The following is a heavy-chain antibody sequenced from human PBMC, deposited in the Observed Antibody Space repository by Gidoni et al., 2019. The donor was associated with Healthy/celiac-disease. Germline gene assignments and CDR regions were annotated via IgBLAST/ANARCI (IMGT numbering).Heavy chain of an antibody. CDR2: IFSNDEK. J-gene: IGHJ4*02. V-gene: IGHV2-26*01. CDR3: ARIVVDIVATRPFDY. D-gene: IGHD5-12*01. CDR1: GFSLSNARMG. Sequence: QVTLKESGPVLVTPTETLTLTCTVSGFSLSNARMGVSWIRQPPGKALEWLAHIFSNDEKSYSTSLKSRLTISKDTSKSQVVLTMTNMDPVDTATYYCARIVVDIVATRPFDYWGQGTLVTVSS.